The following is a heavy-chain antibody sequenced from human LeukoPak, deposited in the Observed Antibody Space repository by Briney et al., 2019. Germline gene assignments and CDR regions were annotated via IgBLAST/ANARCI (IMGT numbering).Heavy chain of an antibody. CDR2: IGASGGST. V-gene: IGHV3-23*01. Sequence: GGSLRLSCVASGFTFSSYAMSWVRRAPGKGLEWVSGIGASGGSTYYADFLKGRFTISRDNSKNTLYLQVNSLRAEDTAVYYCAKDPYCGGDCYFDLWGRGTLVTVSS. J-gene: IGHJ2*01. CDR3: AKDPYCGGDCYFDL. D-gene: IGHD2-21*01. CDR1: GFTFSSYA.